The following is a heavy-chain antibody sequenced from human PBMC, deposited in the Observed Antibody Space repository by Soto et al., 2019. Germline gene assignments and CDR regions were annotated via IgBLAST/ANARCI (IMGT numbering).Heavy chain of an antibody. Sequence: SETLSLTCTVSGGSISSSSYYWVWIRQPPGKGLEWIGSIYYSGSTYYNPSLKSRVTISVDTSKNQFSLKLSSVTAADTAVYCCAYGYSGNDYWGQGTLVTVSS. V-gene: IGHV4-39*01. CDR2: IYYSGST. CDR3: AYGYSGNDY. D-gene: IGHD1-26*01. CDR1: GGSISSSSYY. J-gene: IGHJ4*02.